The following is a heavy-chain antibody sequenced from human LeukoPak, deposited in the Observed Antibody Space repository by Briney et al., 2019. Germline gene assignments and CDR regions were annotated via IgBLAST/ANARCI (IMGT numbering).Heavy chain of an antibody. CDR1: GGTFSSYA. Sequence: ASVKVSCKASGGTFSSYAISWVRQAPGQGLEWMGGIIPMFGTAKYAQKFQGRVTITADESTSTAYMELRSLRSEDTAVYYCARDSSEFRSLIPHWGQGTLVTVSS. J-gene: IGHJ1*01. D-gene: IGHD2-21*01. V-gene: IGHV1-69*01. CDR2: IIPMFGTA. CDR3: ARDSSEFRSLIPH.